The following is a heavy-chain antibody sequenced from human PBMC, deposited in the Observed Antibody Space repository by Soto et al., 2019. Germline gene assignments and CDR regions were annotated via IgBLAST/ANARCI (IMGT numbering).Heavy chain of an antibody. D-gene: IGHD5-12*01. CDR1: GYTFTSYY. CDR2: INPSGGST. J-gene: IGHJ4*02. CDR3: ARIAPVEMATDY. Sequence: QVQLVQSGAEVKKPGASVKVSCKASGYTFTSYYMHWVRQAPGQGLEWMGIINPSGGSTSYAQKFQGRGTMTRDPSTSTVYMELSSLRSEDTAVYYCARIAPVEMATDYWGQGTLVTVSS. V-gene: IGHV1-46*01.